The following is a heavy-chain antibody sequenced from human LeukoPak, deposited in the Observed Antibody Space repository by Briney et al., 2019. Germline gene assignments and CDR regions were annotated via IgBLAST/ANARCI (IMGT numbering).Heavy chain of an antibody. V-gene: IGHV3-48*03. D-gene: IGHD6-25*01. Sequence: PGGSLRLSCAASGLTFSTYEINWVRQAPGKGLEWVSYISSSGSTIYYADSVKGRFTISRDNAKNSLYLQMNSLRAEDTAVYYCARERRIQRAFDYWGQGTLVTVSS. J-gene: IGHJ4*02. CDR3: ARERRIQRAFDY. CDR1: GLTFSTYE. CDR2: ISSSGSTI.